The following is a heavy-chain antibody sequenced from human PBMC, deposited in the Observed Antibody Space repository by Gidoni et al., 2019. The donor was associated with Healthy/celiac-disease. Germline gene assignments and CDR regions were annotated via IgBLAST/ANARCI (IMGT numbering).Heavy chain of an antibody. D-gene: IGHD3-22*01. CDR2: INHSGST. Sequence: QVQLQQWGAGLLKPSETLSLTCAVYGGSFSGYYWSWIRQPPGKGLEWIGEINHSGSTNYNPSLKSRVTISVDTSKNQFSLKLSSVTAADTAVYYCARGRRFGYYDSSGYYYARRDTDAFDIWGQGTMVTVSS. J-gene: IGHJ3*02. CDR3: ARGRRFGYYDSSGYYYARRDTDAFDI. V-gene: IGHV4-34*01. CDR1: GGSFSGYY.